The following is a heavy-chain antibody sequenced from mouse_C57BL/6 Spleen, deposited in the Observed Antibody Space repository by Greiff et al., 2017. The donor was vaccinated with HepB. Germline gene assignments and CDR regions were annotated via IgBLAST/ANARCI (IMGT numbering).Heavy chain of an antibody. CDR3: ARGYYSFDY. CDR1: GYSITSGYF. D-gene: IGHD2-12*01. V-gene: IGHV3-6*01. J-gene: IGHJ2*01. Sequence: EVKLMVSGPGLVKPSQSLFLTCSVTGYSITSGYFWNWIRQFPGNKLEWMGYISYDGSNNYNPSLKNRISITRDTSKKQFFLKLNSVTTEDTATYYCARGYYSFDYWGQGTTLTVSS. CDR2: ISYDGSN.